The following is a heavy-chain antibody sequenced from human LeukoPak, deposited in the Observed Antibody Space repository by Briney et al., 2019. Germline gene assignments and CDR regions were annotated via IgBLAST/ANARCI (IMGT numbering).Heavy chain of an antibody. CDR3: ARGIYGDPSDY. J-gene: IGHJ4*02. CDR2: ISSSSSYI. CDR1: GFTFSSYS. V-gene: IGHV3-21*01. D-gene: IGHD4-17*01. Sequence: GGSLRLSCAASGFTFSSYSMNWVRQAPGKGLXWVSSISSSSSYIYYADSVKGRFTISRDNAKNSLYLQMNSLRAEDTAVYYCARGIYGDPSDYWGQGTLVTVSS.